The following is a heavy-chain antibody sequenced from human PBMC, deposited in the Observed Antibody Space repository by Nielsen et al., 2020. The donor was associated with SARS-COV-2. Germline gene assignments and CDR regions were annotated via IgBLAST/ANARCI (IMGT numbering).Heavy chain of an antibody. Sequence: SETLSLTCTVSGGSISSSSYYWGWIRQPPGKGLEWIGSIYYSGSTYCNPSLKSRVTISVDTSKNQFSLKLSSVTAADTAVYYCARQWNDYFPYYFDYWGQGTLVTVSS. J-gene: IGHJ4*02. V-gene: IGHV4-39*01. D-gene: IGHD1-1*01. CDR2: IYYSGST. CDR1: GGSISSSSYY. CDR3: ARQWNDYFPYYFDY.